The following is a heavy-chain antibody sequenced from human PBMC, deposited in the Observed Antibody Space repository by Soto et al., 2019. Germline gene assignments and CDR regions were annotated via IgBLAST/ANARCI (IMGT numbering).Heavy chain of an antibody. Sequence: QVQLVQSGAEVKKPGASVKVSCKASGYTFTSYAMHWVRQAPGQRLEWMGWINAGNGNTKYSQKFQGRVTITRDTSASTAYMELSSLSSEDTAVDFCARAGRWGFWLDYWGQGTLVTVSS. CDR2: INAGNGNT. D-gene: IGHD3-16*01. V-gene: IGHV1-3*01. CDR3: ARAGRWGFWLDY. CDR1: GYTFTSYA. J-gene: IGHJ4*02.